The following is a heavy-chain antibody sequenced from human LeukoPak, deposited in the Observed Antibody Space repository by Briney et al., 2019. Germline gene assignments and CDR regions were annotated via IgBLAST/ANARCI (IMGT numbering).Heavy chain of an antibody. Sequence: GGSLRLSCAASGFTFSGFAMSWVRQAPGKGLEWVSTILDTGAGTYYADSVKGRFTISRDNSKNTLYLQMNSLRAEDTAVYFCAKRGVVIRVILVGFHKEAYYFDSWGQGALVTVSS. CDR1: GFTFSGFA. V-gene: IGHV3-23*01. J-gene: IGHJ4*02. CDR2: ILDTGAGT. D-gene: IGHD3-22*01. CDR3: AKRGVVIRVILVGFHKEAYYFDS.